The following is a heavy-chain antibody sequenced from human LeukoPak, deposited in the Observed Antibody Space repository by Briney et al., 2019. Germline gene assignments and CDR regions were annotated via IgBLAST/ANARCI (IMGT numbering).Heavy chain of an antibody. CDR2: ISGSGGST. J-gene: IGHJ1*01. CDR1: GFTFSGSA. Sequence: GGSLRLSCAASGFTFSGSAMSWVRQAPGKGLEWVSSISGSGGSTYYADSVKGRFTISRDNSKNAQYLQMNSLRAEDTAVYYCAKVEYSSNIPQHWGQGTLVTVSS. V-gene: IGHV3-23*01. CDR3: AKVEYSSNIPQH. D-gene: IGHD6-6*01.